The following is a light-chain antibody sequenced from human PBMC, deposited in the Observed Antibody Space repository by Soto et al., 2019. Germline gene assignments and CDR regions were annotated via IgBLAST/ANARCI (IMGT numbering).Light chain of an antibody. CDR1: HTVSSS. Sequence: EIVMTQSPATLSVSPGGRATLSCRASHTVSSSLAWYQQKPGQAPRLLIYGASTGATDIPARFSGSVSGTDLSITISSLQSEDFEVYDGLQYHNWPLTFGGGTKVDIK. CDR3: LQYHNWPLT. V-gene: IGKV3-15*01. J-gene: IGKJ4*01. CDR2: GAS.